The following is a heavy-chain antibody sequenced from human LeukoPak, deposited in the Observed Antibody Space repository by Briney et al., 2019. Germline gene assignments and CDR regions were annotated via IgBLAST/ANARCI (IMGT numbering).Heavy chain of an antibody. D-gene: IGHD3-9*01. J-gene: IGHJ6*02. CDR2: INHGGST. CDR3: ARVRYSRGSGFYYYYGMDV. CDR1: GGSFSGYS. Sequence: SETLSLTCTVYGGSFSGYSWSWVRQPPGKGLEWIGVINHGGSTNYNPSLKGRVTISLDTSKSQFSLELSSVTAADTAVHYCARVRYSRGSGFYYYYGMDVWGQGTTVTVSS. V-gene: IGHV4-34*01.